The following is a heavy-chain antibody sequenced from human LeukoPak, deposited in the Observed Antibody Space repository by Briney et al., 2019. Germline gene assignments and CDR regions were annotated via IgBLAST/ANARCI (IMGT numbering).Heavy chain of an antibody. D-gene: IGHD2-2*02. CDR1: GFTFSNYA. CDR2: IGNTGENT. V-gene: IGHV3-23*01. Sequence: GGSLRLSCAASGFTFSNYAMNWVRQAPGKGLEWVSSIGNTGENTYYADSAKGRFTISRDNSKNTLYLQMNSLRTEDTAIYYCARDRGTKCYTVCWFDPWGQGTLVTVSS. CDR3: ARDRGTKCYTVCWFDP. J-gene: IGHJ5*02.